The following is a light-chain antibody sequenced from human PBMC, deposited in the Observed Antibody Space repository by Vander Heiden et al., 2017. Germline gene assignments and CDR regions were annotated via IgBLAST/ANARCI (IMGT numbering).Light chain of an antibody. Sequence: DIVITQSPDSLPVSLGERATINCKSSQSVLYTSKNKNCLAWYQQRPGQPPKLLIYWASTRESGVPDRYSGSGSGTDFTLTISSLQAEDVAIYYCQQYYTNPPTFGGGTKVEIK. CDR2: WAS. J-gene: IGKJ4*01. V-gene: IGKV4-1*01. CDR3: QQYYTNPPT. CDR1: QSVLYTSKNKNC.